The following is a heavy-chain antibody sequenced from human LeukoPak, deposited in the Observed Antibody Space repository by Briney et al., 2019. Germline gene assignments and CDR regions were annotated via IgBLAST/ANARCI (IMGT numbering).Heavy chain of an antibody. CDR2: IYCSGST. CDR1: GCSISSSNYY. J-gene: IGHJ4*02. D-gene: IGHD3-16*02. V-gene: IGHV4-39*01. CDR3: ARGDYVWGSYRYYFDY. Sequence: SETLSLTCTVSGCSISSSNYYWGWIRQPPGKGLEWIGSIYCSGSTHYNPSLKSRVTISVDTSKNQFSLKLSSVTAADTAVYYRARGDYVWGSYRYYFDYWGQGTLVTVSS.